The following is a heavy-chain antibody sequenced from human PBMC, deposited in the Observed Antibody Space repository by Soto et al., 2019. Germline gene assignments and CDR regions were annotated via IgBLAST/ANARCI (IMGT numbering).Heavy chain of an antibody. CDR3: ARLIWGRFLDWLSNFDY. CDR2: LYYSGST. Sequence: SETLSLTCTVSGGSISSSSYYWGWIRQPPGKGLEWIGSLYYSGSTYYNTSLKSRVTISVDTSKNQFSLKLSSVTAADTAVYYCARLIWGRFLDWLSNFDYWGQGTLVPVSS. CDR1: GGSISSSSYY. V-gene: IGHV4-39*01. D-gene: IGHD3-3*01. J-gene: IGHJ4*02.